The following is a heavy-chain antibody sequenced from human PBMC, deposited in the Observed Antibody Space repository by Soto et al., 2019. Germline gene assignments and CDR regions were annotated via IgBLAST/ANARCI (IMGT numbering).Heavy chain of an antibody. CDR3: ATEGAKTTWNFDY. CDR2: VSQHGANT. J-gene: IGHJ4*02. D-gene: IGHD1-1*01. V-gene: IGHV3-23*01. Sequence: PGGSLRLSCAASGFTFGSCGMNWVRQAPGKGGEGWAGVSQHGANTYYDDSVRGRFIISRDDSRNTVSLDMNSLRADDSAVYYCATEGAKTTWNFDYWGQGTVVTVSS. CDR1: GFTFGSCG.